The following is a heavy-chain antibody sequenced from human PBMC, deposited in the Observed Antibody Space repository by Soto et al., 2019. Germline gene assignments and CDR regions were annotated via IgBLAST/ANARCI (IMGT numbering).Heavy chain of an antibody. CDR2: ILLMFGAV. V-gene: IGHV1-69*06. Sequence: QVQLVQSGTEVKKSGSSVKVSCRASGGTSSNFVITWVRQVPGQGLEWLGGILLMFGAVKYAQKFQDRLIITADRATQTAAMELGSLRSEDTAVYYCARPKRSGYDRGDSYYHTMDVWGHGTTVTVS. D-gene: IGHD3-3*01. J-gene: IGHJ6*02. CDR3: ARPKRSGYDRGDSYYHTMDV. CDR1: GGTSSNFV.